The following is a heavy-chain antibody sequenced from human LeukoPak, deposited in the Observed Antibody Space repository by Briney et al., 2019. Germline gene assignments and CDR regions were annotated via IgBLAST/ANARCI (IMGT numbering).Heavy chain of an antibody. CDR1: GVTFSSYW. Sequence: PGGSLRLSCAASGVTFSSYWMHWVRQAPGKGLVWVSRINSDGSITTYADSVRGRFTISRDNAKSTLYLQMNSLRAEDTAVYYCASSTQISKYADYWGQGALVTVSS. J-gene: IGHJ4*02. V-gene: IGHV3-74*01. CDR2: INSDGSIT. D-gene: IGHD2-2*01. CDR3: ASSTQISKYADY.